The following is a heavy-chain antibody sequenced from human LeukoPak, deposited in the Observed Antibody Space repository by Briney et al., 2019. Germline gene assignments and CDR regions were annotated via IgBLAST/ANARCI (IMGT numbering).Heavy chain of an antibody. CDR1: GYIFINYW. V-gene: IGHV5-51*01. CDR2: IHPGDSDT. D-gene: IGHD2-21*02. Sequence: PGDSLRISCEASGYIFINYWIGWVRQVPGKGLDWMGLIHPGDSDTRYSPSFQGQVTISVDKSITTAYLQWSSLQASDTAMYFCARVVVVTATHWYFDLWGRGSLVTVFS. J-gene: IGHJ2*01. CDR3: ARVVVVTATHWYFDL.